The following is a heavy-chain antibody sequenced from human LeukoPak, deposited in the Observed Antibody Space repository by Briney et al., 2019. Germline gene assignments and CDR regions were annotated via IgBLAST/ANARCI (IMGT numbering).Heavy chain of an antibody. D-gene: IGHD3-10*01. CDR3: ARSSSLDGSGSQTRKRVHPIDY. V-gene: IGHV4-39*07. J-gene: IGHJ4*02. CDR2: IYYSGST. CDR1: GGSISSSSYY. Sequence: KTSETLSLTCTVSGGSISSSSYYWGWIRQPPGKGLEWIGSIYYSGSTYYNPSLKSRVTISVDTSKNQFSLKLSSVTAADTAVYYCARSSSLDGSGSQTRKRVHPIDYWGQGTLVTVSS.